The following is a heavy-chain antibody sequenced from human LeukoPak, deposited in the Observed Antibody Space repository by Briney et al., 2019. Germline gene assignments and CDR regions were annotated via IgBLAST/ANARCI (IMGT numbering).Heavy chain of an antibody. CDR2: ISSSGDST. CDR3: AKDRDSLDSSAFDY. Sequence: GGSLRLSCAASGFTFSSYAMSWVRQTPGKGLEWLSAISSSGDSTFYADSVKGRFTIFRDNSKNTLYLQMNSLRVEDTAVYYCAKDRDSLDSSAFDYWGQGNLVTVSS. V-gene: IGHV3-23*01. D-gene: IGHD3-22*01. CDR1: GFTFSSYA. J-gene: IGHJ4*02.